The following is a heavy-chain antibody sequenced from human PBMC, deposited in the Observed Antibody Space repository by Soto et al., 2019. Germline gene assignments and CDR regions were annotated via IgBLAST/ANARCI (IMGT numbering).Heavy chain of an antibody. V-gene: IGHV1-69*12. D-gene: IGHD2-2*01. J-gene: IGHJ4*02. CDR2: IIPIFGTA. CDR3: ASDCISTSCYAYYFAY. CDR1: GGTFSSYA. Sequence: QVQLVQSGAEVKKPGSSVKVSCKAAGGTFSSYAISWLRQAPGQGLEWMGGIIPIFGTANYAQNFQGRVTITADEYPSTAYMELNRLRSEGKAVYFGASDCISTSCYAYYFAYWGKGTLVTVSS.